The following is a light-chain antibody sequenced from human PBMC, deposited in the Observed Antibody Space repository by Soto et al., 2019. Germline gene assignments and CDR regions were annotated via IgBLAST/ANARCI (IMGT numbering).Light chain of an antibody. CDR2: QAS. Sequence: DIQMTQSPSTLSASVGDRVTITCRASQSIRNWLAWYQQKPGKAPKLLIHQASTLQSGVPSRFSGSGSGTEFTLNISSLQPDDFATYYCQQYNSHSETFGQGPRWIS. CDR3: QQYNSHSET. V-gene: IGKV1-5*03. J-gene: IGKJ1*01. CDR1: QSIRNW.